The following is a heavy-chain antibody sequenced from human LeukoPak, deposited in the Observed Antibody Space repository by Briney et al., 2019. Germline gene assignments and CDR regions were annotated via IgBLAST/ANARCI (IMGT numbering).Heavy chain of an antibody. CDR1: GGSISSGSYY. CDR2: IYTSGST. V-gene: IGHV4-61*02. CDR3: ARGDTAMVKDY. J-gene: IGHJ4*02. D-gene: IGHD5-18*01. Sequence: PSETLSLTCTVSGGSISSGSYYWSWIRQPAGKGLEWIGRIYTSGSTNYNPSLKSRVTISVDTSKNQFSLKLSSVTAADTAVYYCARGDTAMVKDYWGQGTLVTVSS.